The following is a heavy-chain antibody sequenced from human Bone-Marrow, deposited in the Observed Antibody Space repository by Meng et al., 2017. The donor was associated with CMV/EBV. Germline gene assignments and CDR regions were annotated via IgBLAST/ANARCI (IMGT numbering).Heavy chain of an antibody. CDR2: ISWDSATT. CDR3: AAADRGVDP. CDR1: VFTFGHYT. D-gene: IGHD3-10*01. Sequence: LSCAASVFTFGHYTMHWVRQFPGKGLEWVSLISWDSATTYYADSVKGRFTISRDNNKNSLYLQMNSLRTEDTALYYCAAADRGVDPWGQGTLVTVSS. J-gene: IGHJ5*02. V-gene: IGHV3-43*01.